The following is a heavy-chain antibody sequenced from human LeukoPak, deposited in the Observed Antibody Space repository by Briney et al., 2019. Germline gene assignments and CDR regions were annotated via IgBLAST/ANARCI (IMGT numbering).Heavy chain of an antibody. CDR1: GDSISSSSYY. D-gene: IGHD3-22*01. J-gene: IGHJ1*01. Sequence: PSETLSVTCTISGDSISSSSYYWYWIRQCPGKGLEWIGTIYYSGSTYYNASLKSRLFISIDTSNNQFSLRLSFVTAADTAVYYCARRRYYDSTGYLDWGQGTLITVSS. CDR3: ARRRYYDSTGYLD. CDR2: IYYSGST. V-gene: IGHV4-39*01.